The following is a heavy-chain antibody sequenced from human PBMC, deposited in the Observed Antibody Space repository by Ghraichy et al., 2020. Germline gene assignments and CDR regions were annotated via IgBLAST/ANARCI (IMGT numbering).Heavy chain of an antibody. Sequence: SETLSLTCIVSGGSISNHYWSWIRQSPGKGLEWIGYIYYSGNTNYNPSLKSRVTMSVDTSKNQFSLKLTSVAAADTAIYYCARSFDSSAYYDPFDYWGQGTLVTVSS. CDR1: GGSISNHY. J-gene: IGHJ4*02. CDR2: IYYSGNT. D-gene: IGHD3-22*01. CDR3: ARSFDSSAYYDPFDY. V-gene: IGHV4-59*11.